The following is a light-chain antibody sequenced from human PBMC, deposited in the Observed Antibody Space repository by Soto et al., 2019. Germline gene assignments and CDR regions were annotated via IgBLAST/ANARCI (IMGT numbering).Light chain of an antibody. V-gene: IGKV3-15*01. CDR2: GAS. J-gene: IGKJ5*01. CDR3: QQYNNWPPGIT. Sequence: EIVMTQSPATLSVSPGERATLSCRASQSVSSNLAWYQQKPVQAPRLLIYGASTRATGIPARFSGSGSGTEFTLTISSLQSEDFAVYYCQQYNNWPPGITFGRGTRLEIK. CDR1: QSVSSN.